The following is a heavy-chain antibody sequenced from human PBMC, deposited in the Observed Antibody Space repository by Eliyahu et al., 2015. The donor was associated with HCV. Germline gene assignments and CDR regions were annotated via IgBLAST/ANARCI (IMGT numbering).Heavy chain of an antibody. D-gene: IGHD6-19*01. V-gene: IGHV4-59*01. CDR1: GGSITTXY. CDR2: IHYNGXT. J-gene: IGHJ5*02. CDR3: ASGGGGIAVAGTGGWFDP. Sequence: QVQLQESGPGLVKPSETLSLTCTVSGGSITTXYWSWIRQPPGKGLEWIGYIHYNGXTNXNPPLKSRVTISLDTSKNQFSLNLTSVTAADTAVYYCASGGGGIAVAGTGGWFDPWGQGTLVTVSS.